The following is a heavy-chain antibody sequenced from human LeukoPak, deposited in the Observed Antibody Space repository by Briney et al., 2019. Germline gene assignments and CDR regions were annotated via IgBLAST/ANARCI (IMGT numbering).Heavy chain of an antibody. Sequence: GGSLRLSCAASRFAFSSYAMNWVRQAPGKGLEWVSFITSSSNAVYYADSMKGRFTVSRDNAENSLYLQMNSLRAEDTAVYYCARDRMGGSFDYWGQGTLVTVSS. V-gene: IGHV3-48*01. CDR3: ARDRMGGSFDY. D-gene: IGHD2-15*01. J-gene: IGHJ4*02. CDR2: ITSSSNAV. CDR1: RFAFSSYA.